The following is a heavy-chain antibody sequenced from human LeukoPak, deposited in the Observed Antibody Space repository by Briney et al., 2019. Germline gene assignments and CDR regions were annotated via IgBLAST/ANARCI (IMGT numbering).Heavy chain of an antibody. J-gene: IGHJ5*02. Sequence: SETLSLTCTVSGDSISSGDYYWSWIRQPAGKGLEWIGRISSSGSTYYNPSLKSRVTISVDTSKNQFSLKTRSVTAADTAVYYCARDRAVLQDYYQFDPWGQGTLVTVSS. CDR1: GDSISSGDYY. D-gene: IGHD1-26*01. V-gene: IGHV4-61*02. CDR2: ISSSGST. CDR3: ARDRAVLQDYYQFDP.